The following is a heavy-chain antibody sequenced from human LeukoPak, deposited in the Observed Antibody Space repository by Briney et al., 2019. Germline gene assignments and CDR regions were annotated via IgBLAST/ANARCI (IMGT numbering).Heavy chain of an antibody. Sequence: QPGGSLRLSCAASGFTFSSYGMHWVRQAPGKGLEWVAVISYDGSNKYYADSVRGRFTISRDNSKNTLYLQMNSLRAEDTAVYYCAKGTPRGIAARPYYFDYWGQGTLVTVSS. J-gene: IGHJ4*02. CDR2: ISYDGSNK. CDR1: GFTFSSYG. CDR3: AKGTPRGIAARPYYFDY. D-gene: IGHD6-6*01. V-gene: IGHV3-30*18.